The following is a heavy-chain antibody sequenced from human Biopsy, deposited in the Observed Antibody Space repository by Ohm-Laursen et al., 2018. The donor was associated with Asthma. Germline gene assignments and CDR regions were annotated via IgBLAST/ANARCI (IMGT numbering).Heavy chain of an antibody. CDR1: GGTFSNLA. V-gene: IGHV1-69*13. D-gene: IGHD6-19*01. CDR3: ARCQVGYSSGWSLLLKKIYYSGMDV. CDR2: IMTVFGTT. J-gene: IGHJ6*02. Sequence: GASVKVSCKAPGGTFSNLAISWVRQAPGQGLEWLGGIMTVFGTTNYAQKFQGRVTITADESTSTAYMEVTSLRSEDTAIYYCARCQVGYSSGWSLLLKKIYYSGMDVWGQGTAVTVPS.